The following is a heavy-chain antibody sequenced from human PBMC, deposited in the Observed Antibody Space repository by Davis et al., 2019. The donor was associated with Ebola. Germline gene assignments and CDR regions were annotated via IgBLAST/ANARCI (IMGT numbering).Heavy chain of an antibody. Sequence: SVKVSCKASGGTFSSYAISWVRQAPGQGLEWMGGIIPIFGTANYAQKFQGRVTITADESTSTAYMELSSLRAEDTAVYYCASLTEGGEDYYYYYMDVWGKGTTVTVSS. CDR3: ASLTEGGEDYYYYYMDV. CDR1: GGTFSSYA. V-gene: IGHV1-69*13. CDR2: IIPIFGTA. J-gene: IGHJ6*03. D-gene: IGHD3-10*01.